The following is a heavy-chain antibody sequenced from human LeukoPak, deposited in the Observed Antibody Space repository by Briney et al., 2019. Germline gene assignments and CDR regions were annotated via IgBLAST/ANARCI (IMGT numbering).Heavy chain of an antibody. CDR2: IYYSGST. Sequence: SETLSLTCTVSGVSISSYYWSWIRQPPGKGLEWIAYIYYSGSTNYNPSLKSRVTISLDTSKNQFSLKLSSVTAADTAVYYCARYGVEGSSSWYEVDYFDYWGQGTLVTVSS. CDR3: ARYGVEGSSSWYEVDYFDY. D-gene: IGHD6-13*01. J-gene: IGHJ4*02. CDR1: GVSISSYY. V-gene: IGHV4-59*08.